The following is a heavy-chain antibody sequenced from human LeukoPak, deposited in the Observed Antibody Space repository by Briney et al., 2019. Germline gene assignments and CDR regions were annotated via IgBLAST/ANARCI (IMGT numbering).Heavy chain of an antibody. V-gene: IGHV1-2*06. D-gene: IGHD3-22*01. J-gene: IGHJ6*03. Sequence: ASEKVSCKASGHTFTGYYMHWVRQAPGQGLEWMGRINPNSGGTNYAQKFQGRVTMTRDTSISTAYMELSRLRSDDTAVYYCARDGYYYRYYYYYMDVWGKGTTVTVSS. CDR1: GHTFTGYY. CDR3: ARDGYYYRYYYYYMDV. CDR2: INPNSGGT.